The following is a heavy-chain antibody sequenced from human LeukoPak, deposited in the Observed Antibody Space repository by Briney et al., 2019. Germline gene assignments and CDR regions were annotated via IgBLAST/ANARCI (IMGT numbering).Heavy chain of an antibody. V-gene: IGHV4-34*01. D-gene: IGHD2-2*02. J-gene: IGHJ6*03. CDR1: GGSFSGYY. Sequence: PSETLSLTCAVYGGSFSGYYWSWFRQPPGKGLEWIGEINHSGSTNYNPSLKSRVTISVDTSKNQFSLKLSSVTAADTTVYYCARAGSVPSAIAYYYYYMDVWGKGTTVTVSS. CDR3: ARAGSVPSAIAYYYYYMDV. CDR2: INHSGST.